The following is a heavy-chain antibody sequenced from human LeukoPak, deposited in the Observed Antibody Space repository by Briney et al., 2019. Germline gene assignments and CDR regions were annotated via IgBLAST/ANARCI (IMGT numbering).Heavy chain of an antibody. V-gene: IGHV1-69*13. CDR3: ARETQLATIRDAFDI. CDR2: IIPIFGTA. CDR1: GGTFSSYA. D-gene: IGHD5-24*01. J-gene: IGHJ3*02. Sequence: SVKVSCKASGGTFSSYAISWVRQAPGQGLEWMGGIIPIFGTANYAQKFQGRVTITADESTSTAYMELSSLRSEDTAVYYCARETQLATIRDAFDIWGQGTMVTVSS.